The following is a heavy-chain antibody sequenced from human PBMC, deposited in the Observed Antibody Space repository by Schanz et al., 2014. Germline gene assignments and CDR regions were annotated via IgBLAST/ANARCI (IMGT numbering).Heavy chain of an antibody. V-gene: IGHV3-7*01. CDR2: IKQDGSER. Sequence: VQLVESGGGVVQPGRSLRLSCAVSGFTFSNYAMHWVRQAPGKGLEWVANIKQDGSERYYVDSVKGRFTISRDNAKNSLYLQMNSLRAEDTAVYYCARDKGGYYPFDYWGQGTLVTVSS. CDR1: GFTFSNYA. J-gene: IGHJ4*02. CDR3: ARDKGGYYPFDY. D-gene: IGHD3-3*01.